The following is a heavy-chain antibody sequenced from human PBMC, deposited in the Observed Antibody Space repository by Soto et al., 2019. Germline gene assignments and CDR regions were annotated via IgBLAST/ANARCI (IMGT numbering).Heavy chain of an antibody. CDR3: ARGTPNYYYGMDF. Sequence: QVQLQQWGAGLLKPSETLSLTCAVYGGSFSGYYWSWIRQPPGKGLEWIGEINHSGSTNYNPSLKSRVTISVATSKTQFSLKLSSVTAADTAVYYCARGTPNYYYGMDFWGQGTTVTVSS. J-gene: IGHJ6*02. V-gene: IGHV4-34*01. CDR2: INHSGST. CDR1: GGSFSGYY.